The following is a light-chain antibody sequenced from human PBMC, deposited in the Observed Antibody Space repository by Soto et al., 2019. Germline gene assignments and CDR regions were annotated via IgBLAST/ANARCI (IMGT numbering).Light chain of an antibody. CDR2: AAS. J-gene: IGKJ4*01. CDR3: QQSYSTVLPT. Sequence: DIQLTQSPYSLSASVGERVTLTCLASQTISNYLNWYQQQPGKAPKLLIYAASTLQSGVPSRFSGSGSGTDFTLTISSLQTEDFATYYCQQSYSTVLPTFGGGTKVDIK. CDR1: QTISNY. V-gene: IGKV1-39*01.